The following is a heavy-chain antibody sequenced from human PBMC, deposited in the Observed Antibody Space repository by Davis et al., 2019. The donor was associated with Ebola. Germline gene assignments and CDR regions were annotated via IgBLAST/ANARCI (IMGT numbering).Heavy chain of an antibody. CDR1: GYTFTSYD. V-gene: IGHV1-8*01. J-gene: IGHJ6*02. CDR2: MNPNSGNT. Sequence: AASVKVSCKASGYTFTSYDINWVRQATGQGLEWMGWMNPNSGNTGYAQKFQGWVTMTRDTSISTAYMELSRLRSDDTAVYYCARGGATGTQGVYYYYGMDVWGQGTTVTVSS. D-gene: IGHD1-1*01. CDR3: ARGGATGTQGVYYYYGMDV.